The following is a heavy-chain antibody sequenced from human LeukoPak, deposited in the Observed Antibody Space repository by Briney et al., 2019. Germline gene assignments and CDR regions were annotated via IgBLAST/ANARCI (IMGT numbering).Heavy chain of an antibody. V-gene: IGHV3-33*06. CDR2: IWYDGSNK. D-gene: IGHD3-22*01. CDR3: AKDRSDFYSSGYFHPFYFDY. J-gene: IGHJ4*02. Sequence: GGSLRLSCAASGFTFSSYGMHWVRQAPGKGLEWVAVIWYDGSNKYYADSVKGRFTISRDNSKNTLYLQMNSLRAEDTAVYYCAKDRSDFYSSGYFHPFYFDYWGQGTLVTVSS. CDR1: GFTFSSYG.